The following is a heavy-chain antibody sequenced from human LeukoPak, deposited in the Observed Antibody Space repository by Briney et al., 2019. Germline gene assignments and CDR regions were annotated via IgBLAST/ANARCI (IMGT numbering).Heavy chain of an antibody. CDR3: AGSGYDPQWY. Sequence: VGSLRLSCAASGVTFSSYAMSWVRQAPGKGLEWVSAISGSGGSTYYADSVKGRFTISRDNSKNTLYLQMNSLRAEDTAVYYCAGSGYDPQWYWGQGTLVTVSS. CDR1: GVTFSSYA. D-gene: IGHD5-12*01. V-gene: IGHV3-23*01. CDR2: ISGSGGST. J-gene: IGHJ4*02.